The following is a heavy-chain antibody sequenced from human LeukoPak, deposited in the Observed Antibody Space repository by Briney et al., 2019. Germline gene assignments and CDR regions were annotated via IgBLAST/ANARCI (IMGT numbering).Heavy chain of an antibody. V-gene: IGHV3-66*01. CDR2: IYSGGRS. J-gene: IGHJ4*02. CDR3: ARAGPSSSWHQFDY. D-gene: IGHD6-13*01. Sequence: GGSLRLSCAASGFTVSRNYMSWVRQAPGKGLGWVSVIYSGGRSYYADSVKGRFTISRDNSKNTLYLQMNSLRVEDTAVYYCARAGPSSSWHQFDYWGQGTLVTVSS. CDR1: GFTVSRNY.